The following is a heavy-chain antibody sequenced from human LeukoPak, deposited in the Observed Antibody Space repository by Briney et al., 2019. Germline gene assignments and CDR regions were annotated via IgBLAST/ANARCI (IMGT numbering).Heavy chain of an antibody. D-gene: IGHD1-26*01. Sequence: GGSLRLSCAASGFTLSSYAMSWVRQAPGKGLEWVSAISGSGGSTYYADSVKGRFTISRDNSKNTLYLQMNSLRAEDTAVYYCAKDQTVGAQRGGFDYWGQGTLVTVSS. V-gene: IGHV3-23*01. CDR3: AKDQTVGAQRGGFDY. J-gene: IGHJ4*02. CDR1: GFTLSSYA. CDR2: ISGSGGST.